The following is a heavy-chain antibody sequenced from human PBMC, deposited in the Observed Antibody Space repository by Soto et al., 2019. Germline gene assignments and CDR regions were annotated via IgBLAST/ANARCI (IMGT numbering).Heavy chain of an antibody. CDR2: VYTGGSA. D-gene: IGHD3-10*01. J-gene: IGHJ4*02. CDR1: TDSISRYR. V-gene: IGHV4-4*08. CDR3: ARDNFGSLDY. Sequence: PSETLSLTCTVSTDSISRYRWGWVRQPPGKGPEWIAYVYTGGSANYNPSLQSRVTMSLDLAKKHFSLNLNSVTTADTAVYYCARDNFGSLDYWGQGALVTVSS.